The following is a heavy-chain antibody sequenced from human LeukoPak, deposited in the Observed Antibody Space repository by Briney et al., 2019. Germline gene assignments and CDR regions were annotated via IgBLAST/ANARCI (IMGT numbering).Heavy chain of an antibody. CDR1: GGSISSSNYY. J-gene: IGHJ4*02. CDR2: ILYSGTT. V-gene: IGHV4-39*01. D-gene: IGHD5/OR15-5a*01. Sequence: SETLSLTXTVSGGSISSSNYYWGWIRQPPGKGLEWIGSILYSGTTYYNPSLESRITISVDTSKNQVSLKLNSVTAADTAVFYCARHLRVGARQEFDYWGQGTLVTVSS. CDR3: ARHLRVGARQEFDY.